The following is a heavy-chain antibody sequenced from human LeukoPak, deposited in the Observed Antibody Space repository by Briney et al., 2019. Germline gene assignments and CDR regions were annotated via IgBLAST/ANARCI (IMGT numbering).Heavy chain of an antibody. V-gene: IGHV3-74*01. CDR3: ARASTMVRGVLDY. CDR1: GFTFSSYW. D-gene: IGHD3-10*01. Sequence: GGSLRLSCAASGFTFSSYWMHWVRQAPGKGLVWVSRINSDGSSTSYADSVKGRFTISRDNAKNSLYLQMNSLRAEDTAVYYCARASTMVRGVLDYWGQGTLVTVSS. J-gene: IGHJ4*02. CDR2: INSDGSST.